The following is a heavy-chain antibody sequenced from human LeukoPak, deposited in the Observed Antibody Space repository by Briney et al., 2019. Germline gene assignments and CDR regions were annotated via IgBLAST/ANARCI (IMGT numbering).Heavy chain of an antibody. V-gene: IGHV4-61*02. CDR2: MYYSGNT. Sequence: SQTLSLTCTVSGGSISSGSYYWSWIRQPAGKGLEWIGSMYYSGNTYYSPSLKSRVTISVDTSRNQFSLKLSSVTAADTAVYYCARHERANWGLIDYWGQGTLVTVSS. D-gene: IGHD7-27*01. J-gene: IGHJ4*02. CDR3: ARHERANWGLIDY. CDR1: GGSISSGSYY.